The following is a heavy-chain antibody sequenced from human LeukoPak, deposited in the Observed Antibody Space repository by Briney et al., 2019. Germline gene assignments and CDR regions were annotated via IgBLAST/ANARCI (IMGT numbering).Heavy chain of an antibody. CDR2: IYYSGST. CDR3: ARSPFSTMVREGHFDY. J-gene: IGHJ4*02. CDR1: GGSISRSSYY. Sequence: SETLSLTCTVSGGSISRSSYYWGWIRQPPGRGLEWIGSIYYSGSTYNNPSLKSRVTISVDTSKNQFSLKLSSVTAADTAVYYCARSPFSTMVREGHFDYWGQGTLVTVSS. D-gene: IGHD3-10*01. V-gene: IGHV4-39*01.